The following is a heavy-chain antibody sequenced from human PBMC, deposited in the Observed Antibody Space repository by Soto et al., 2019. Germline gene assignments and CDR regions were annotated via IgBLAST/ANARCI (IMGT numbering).Heavy chain of an antibody. D-gene: IGHD6-19*01. Sequence: QVQLQESGPGLVKPSETLSLTCTVSGGSISSYYWNWIRQPPGKGLEWIGYIYYSGSTNYNPSLKSRGSISVDTSKNQFSLRLSSVTAADTAVYYCARDDSSGSFDYWGQGTLVTVSS. CDR2: IYYSGST. CDR1: GGSISSYY. CDR3: ARDDSSGSFDY. V-gene: IGHV4-59*01. J-gene: IGHJ4*02.